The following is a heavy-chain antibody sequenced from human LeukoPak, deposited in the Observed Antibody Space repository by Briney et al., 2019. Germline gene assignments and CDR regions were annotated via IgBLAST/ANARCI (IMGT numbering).Heavy chain of an antibody. CDR3: AKDGSYGDYVDYYYYYMDV. J-gene: IGHJ6*03. CDR1: GGSFSGYY. V-gene: IGHV4-34*01. CDR2: INHSGST. D-gene: IGHD4-17*01. Sequence: SETLSLTCAVYGGSFSGYYWSWIRQPPGKGLEWIGEINHSGSTNYNPSLKSRVTISVDTSKNQFSLKLSSVTAADTAVYYCAKDGSYGDYVDYYYYYMDVWGKGTTVTISS.